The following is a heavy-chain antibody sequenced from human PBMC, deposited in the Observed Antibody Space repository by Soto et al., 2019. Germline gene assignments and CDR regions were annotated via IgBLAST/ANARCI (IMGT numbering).Heavy chain of an antibody. D-gene: IGHD3-10*01. V-gene: IGHV3-23*01. CDR2: ITDNGGDS. J-gene: IGHJ4*02. CDR3: ARGSEDSYPGSRIFDF. CDR1: GFTFGSRA. Sequence: DVQLLVSGGDLVQPGGSLRLSCVASGFTFGSRAMSWVRQAPGEGLEWVSTITDNGGDSKSADSVRGRFAISRDNSKNILYLQMNSLRAEDSAIYYCARGSEDSYPGSRIFDFWGRGTLVSVSS.